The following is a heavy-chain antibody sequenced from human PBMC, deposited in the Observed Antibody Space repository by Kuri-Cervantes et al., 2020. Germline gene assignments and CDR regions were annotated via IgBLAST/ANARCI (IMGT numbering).Heavy chain of an antibody. Sequence: GGSLRLSCAASGFTFSSYWMSWVRQAPGKGLEWVANIKQDGSEKYYVDSVKGRFTISRDNAKNSLYLQMNSLRAEDTAVYYCAKEKDYYDSSGLTDYWGQGTLVTVSS. CDR3: AKEKDYYDSSGLTDY. D-gene: IGHD3-22*01. CDR1: GFTFSSYW. V-gene: IGHV3-7*03. CDR2: IKQDGSEK. J-gene: IGHJ4*02.